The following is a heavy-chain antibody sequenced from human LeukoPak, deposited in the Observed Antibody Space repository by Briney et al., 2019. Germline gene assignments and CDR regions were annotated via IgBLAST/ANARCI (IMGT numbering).Heavy chain of an antibody. D-gene: IGHD3-3*01. CDR2: ISTYNGNT. Sequence: ASVKVSCKASGGTFSNYAISWVRQAPGQGLEWMGWISTYNGNTNYAQKLQGRVTMSTDTSTSTAYMELRSLRSDDTAVYYCARDGVSGVCNYWGQGTLVTVSS. CDR1: GGTFSNYA. J-gene: IGHJ4*02. CDR3: ARDGVSGVCNY. V-gene: IGHV1-18*01.